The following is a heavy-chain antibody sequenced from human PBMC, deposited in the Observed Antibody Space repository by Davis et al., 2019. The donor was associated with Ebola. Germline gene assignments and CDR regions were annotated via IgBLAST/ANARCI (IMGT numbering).Heavy chain of an antibody. Sequence: PGGSLRLSCEASGFTFSDYAMAWVRQAPGKGLEWVLGISGGGGITRYADSVKGRVTVSRDNAKNTLYLQMDSLRAEDTALYYCAKGYCGDDCLPVYDYWGQGILVTVSS. V-gene: IGHV3-23*01. J-gene: IGHJ4*02. CDR3: AKGYCGDDCLPVYDY. CDR2: ISGGGGIT. CDR1: GFTFSDYA. D-gene: IGHD2-21*01.